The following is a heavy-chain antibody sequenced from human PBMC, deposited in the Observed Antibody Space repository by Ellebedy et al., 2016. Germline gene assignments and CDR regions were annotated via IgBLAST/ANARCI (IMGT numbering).Heavy chain of an antibody. D-gene: IGHD2-2*01. CDR3: AKGVPASTHFDY. Sequence: GESLKISXAASGFTFSSCAMSWVRQAPGKGLEWVSVISGTGGNTHYADSVRGRFTVSRDNSENTVYLQMNSLRAKDTAVYYCAKGVPASTHFDYWGQGTLVTASS. V-gene: IGHV3-23*01. CDR1: GFTFSSCA. J-gene: IGHJ4*02. CDR2: ISGTGGNT.